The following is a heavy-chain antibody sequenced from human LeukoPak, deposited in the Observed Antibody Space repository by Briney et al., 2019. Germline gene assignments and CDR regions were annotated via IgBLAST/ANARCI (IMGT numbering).Heavy chain of an antibody. D-gene: IGHD3-16*02. CDR1: RGSISSYY. Sequence: SETLSLTCTVSRGSISSYYWSWIRQPPGKGLEWIGYIYYGGSTNYNPSLKSRVTISVDTSKNQFSLKLSSVTAADTAVYYCARDRVADYVWGSYRYSNWFDPWGQGTLVTVSS. CDR3: ARDRVADYVWGSYRYSNWFDP. V-gene: IGHV4-59*01. CDR2: IYYGGST. J-gene: IGHJ5*02.